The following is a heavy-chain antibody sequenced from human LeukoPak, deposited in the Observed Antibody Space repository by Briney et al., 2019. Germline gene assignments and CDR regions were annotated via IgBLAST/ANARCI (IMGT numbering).Heavy chain of an antibody. J-gene: IGHJ4*02. CDR2: IYSGGST. CDR3: ARLRSGRGMIDY. D-gene: IGHD1-26*01. CDR1: GYTFTSYG. V-gene: IGHV3-66*04. Sequence: GASVKVSCKASGYTFTSYGISWVRQAPGKGLEWVSVIYSGGSTYYADSVKGRFTISRDNSKNTLYLQMNSLRAEDTAVYYCARLRSGRGMIDYWGQGTLVTVSS.